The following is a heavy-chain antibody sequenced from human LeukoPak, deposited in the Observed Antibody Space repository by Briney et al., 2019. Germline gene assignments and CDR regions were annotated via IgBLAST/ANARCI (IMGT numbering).Heavy chain of an antibody. CDR1: VFPFSSYA. CDR2: ISGSGGST. J-gene: IGHJ4*02. D-gene: IGHD1-14*01. V-gene: IGHV3-23*01. Sequence: GGSLRLSCAASVFPFSSYAMSWVRQSPGKGLEWVSAISGSGGSTYYADSVKGRFTISRDNAKNTLYLQMNSLRAEDTAVYYCATLPLSSPDDYWGQGTLVTVSS. CDR3: ATLPLSSPDDY.